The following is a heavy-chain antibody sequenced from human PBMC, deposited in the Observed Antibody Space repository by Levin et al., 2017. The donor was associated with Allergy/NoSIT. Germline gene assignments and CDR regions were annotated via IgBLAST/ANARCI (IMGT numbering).Heavy chain of an antibody. D-gene: IGHD6-6*01. J-gene: IGHJ4*02. V-gene: IGHV3-33*01. CDR1: GFTFSSYG. CDR2: IWYDGSIK. Sequence: GESLKISCAASGFTFSSYGMHWVRQAPGKGLEWVAVIWYDGSIKYYADSVKGRFTVSRDNSKNTLHLQMNSLRAEDRAVYYCARDKYSSSTGGVCDWGQGTLVTVSS. CDR3: ARDKYSSSTGGVCD.